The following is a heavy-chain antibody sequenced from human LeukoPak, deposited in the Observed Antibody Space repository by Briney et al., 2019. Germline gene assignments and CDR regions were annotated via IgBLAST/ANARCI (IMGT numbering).Heavy chain of an antibody. CDR2: ISPSGTT. D-gene: IGHD2/OR15-2a*01. V-gene: IGHV4-4*07. Sequence: SETLSLTCSVSGGSISSYYGSWIRQPAGKGLEWIGRISPSGTTHYNPSLGSRVTMSVDTSKNYFSLRLSSVTAADTAVYYCARDFYASGFYFWFDPWGQGILVTVSS. CDR1: GGSISSYY. CDR3: ARDFYASGFYFWFDP. J-gene: IGHJ5*02.